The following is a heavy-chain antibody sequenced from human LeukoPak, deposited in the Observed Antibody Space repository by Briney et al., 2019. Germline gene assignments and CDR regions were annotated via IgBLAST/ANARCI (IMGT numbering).Heavy chain of an antibody. J-gene: IGHJ4*02. Sequence: HTGRSLRLSCAASGFTFDNYAMRWVRQAPGKGLEWVSGIAWNSGNTGFADSVKGRFTISRDNAENSLYLQMNSLTPEDTALYFCAKDMNSYGSGSSYNPWGPFDSWGQGTLVTVSS. CDR3: AKDMNSYGSGSSYNPWGPFDS. CDR2: IAWNSGNT. D-gene: IGHD3-10*01. CDR1: GFTFDNYA. V-gene: IGHV3-9*01.